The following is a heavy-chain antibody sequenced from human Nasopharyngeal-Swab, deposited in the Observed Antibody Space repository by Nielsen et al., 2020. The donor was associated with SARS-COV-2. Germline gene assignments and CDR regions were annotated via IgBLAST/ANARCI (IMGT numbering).Heavy chain of an antibody. CDR1: GYSFTSYW. CDR2: IHPGDSDT. V-gene: IGHV5-51*01. J-gene: IGHJ4*02. D-gene: IGHD6-13*01. Sequence: GGSLRLSCKGSGYSFTSYWIGWVRQLPGKGLEWMGIIHPGDSDTRYSPSFQGQVTISADKSISTAYLQWSSLKASDTAMYYCARGLIAAAGIFDYWGQGTLVTVSS. CDR3: ARGLIAAAGIFDY.